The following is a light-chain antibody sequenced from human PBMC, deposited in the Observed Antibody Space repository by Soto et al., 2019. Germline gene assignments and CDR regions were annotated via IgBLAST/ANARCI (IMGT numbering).Light chain of an antibody. CDR2: EVS. Sequence: QSALTQPPSASGSPGQSVTISCTGTSSDVGGYNYVSWYQQHPGKAPKLMIYEVSKRPSGVPDRFSGSKSGNTASLTVSGLQAEDEADYYCSSYAVNSNFGVFGGETKLTVL. CDR1: SSDVGGYNY. CDR3: SSYAVNSNFGV. J-gene: IGLJ2*01. V-gene: IGLV2-8*01.